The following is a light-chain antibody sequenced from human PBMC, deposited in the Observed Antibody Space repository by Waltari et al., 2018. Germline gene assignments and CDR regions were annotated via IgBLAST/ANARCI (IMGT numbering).Light chain of an antibody. CDR2: GNT. CDR3: QSFDSSLSASV. J-gene: IGLJ3*02. Sequence: QSVLTQPPSMSGAPGQKVTIPCTGGSSNFGAGYDVHWYHQFPGAPPKLLIFGNTNRASGVPGRFSGSKSGTSASLAIAGLQSEDEAVYYCQSFDSSLSASVFGGGTKLTVL. CDR1: SSNFGAGYD. V-gene: IGLV1-40*01.